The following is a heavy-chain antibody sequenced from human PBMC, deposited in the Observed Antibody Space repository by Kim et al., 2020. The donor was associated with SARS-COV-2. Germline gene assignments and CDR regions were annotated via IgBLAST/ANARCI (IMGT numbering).Heavy chain of an antibody. V-gene: IGHV1-3*01. D-gene: IGHD2-15*01. J-gene: IGHJ4*02. CDR3: ARDGGGVRIHFDY. Sequence: SQKFQGKVTITRDTSASTAYMELSSLRSEDTAVYYCARDGGGVRIHFDYWGQGTLVTVSS.